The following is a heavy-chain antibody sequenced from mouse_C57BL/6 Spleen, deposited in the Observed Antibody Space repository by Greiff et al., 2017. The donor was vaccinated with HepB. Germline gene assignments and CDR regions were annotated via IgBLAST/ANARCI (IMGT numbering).Heavy chain of an antibody. CDR3: ARKESYYDYDRSFAY. Sequence: QVQLQQPGAELVKPGASVKMSCKASGYTFTSYWITWVKQRPGQGLEWIGDIYPGSGSTNYNEKFKSKATLTVDTSSSTAYTQLSSLTSEDSAVYYCARKESYYDYDRSFAYWGQGTLVTVSA. CDR1: GYTFTSYW. V-gene: IGHV1-55*01. D-gene: IGHD2-4*01. J-gene: IGHJ3*01. CDR2: IYPGSGST.